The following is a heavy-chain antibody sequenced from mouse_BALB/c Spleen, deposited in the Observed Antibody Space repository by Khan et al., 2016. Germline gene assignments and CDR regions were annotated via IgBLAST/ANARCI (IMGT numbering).Heavy chain of an antibody. Sequence: LVKTGASVKISCKASGYSFTGYYIHWVKQSPGKGLEWIGYISCYNGATNYNQKFRGKATVTVDTSSSTDYMQFNSLTSEDSAVYYCARGDYDGYYAMDYWGQGTSVTVSS. CDR3: ARGDYDGYYAMDY. J-gene: IGHJ4*01. CDR2: ISCYNGAT. D-gene: IGHD2-4*01. CDR1: GYSFTGYY. V-gene: IGHV1S34*01.